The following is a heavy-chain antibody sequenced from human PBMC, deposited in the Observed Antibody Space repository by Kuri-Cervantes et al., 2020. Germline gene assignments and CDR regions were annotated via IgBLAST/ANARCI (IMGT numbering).Heavy chain of an antibody. CDR1: GYTFTGYY. J-gene: IGHJ4*02. Sequence: ASVKVSCKASGYTFTGYYMHWVRQAPGQGLEWMGWINPNSGGTNYAQKLQGRVTMTTDTSTSTAYMELRSLRSDDTAVYYCARDANTRTYRRTAMGDYWGQGTLVTDSS. D-gene: IGHD5-18*01. CDR3: ARDANTRTYRRTAMGDY. V-gene: IGHV1-2*02. CDR2: INPNSGGT.